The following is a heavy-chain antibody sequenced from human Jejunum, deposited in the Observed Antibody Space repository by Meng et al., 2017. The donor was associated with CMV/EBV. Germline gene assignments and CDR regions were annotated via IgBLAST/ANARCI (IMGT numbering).Heavy chain of an antibody. D-gene: IGHD4-11*01. CDR3: AKQITVTNYYYYAMDV. V-gene: IGHV3-30*18. CDR1: AFSSFG. CDR2: IPYDGSNK. J-gene: IGHJ6*02. Sequence: AFSSFGLHWVRQAPVKGLEWVAVIPYDGSNKHYADSVKGRFTISRDNSKNTLYLQMNSLRAEDTAVYYCAKQITVTNYYYYAMDVWGQGTTVTVSS.